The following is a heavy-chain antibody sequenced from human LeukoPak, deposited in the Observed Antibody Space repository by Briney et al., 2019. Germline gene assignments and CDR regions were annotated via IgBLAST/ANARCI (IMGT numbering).Heavy chain of an antibody. CDR3: ARDIVGATGIDAFDI. D-gene: IGHD1-26*01. J-gene: IGHJ3*02. CDR2: ISYDGSNK. CDR1: GFTFSSYA. V-gene: IGHV3-30*14. Sequence: PGRSLRLSCAASGFTFSSYAMHWVRQAPGKGLEWVAVISYDGSNKYYADSVKGRFTISRDNSKNTLYLQMNSLRAEDTAVYYCARDIVGATGIDAFDIWGQGTMVTVSS.